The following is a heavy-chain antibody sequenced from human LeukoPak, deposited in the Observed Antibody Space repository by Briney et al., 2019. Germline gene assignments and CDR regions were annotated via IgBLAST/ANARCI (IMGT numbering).Heavy chain of an antibody. CDR1: GYTLTDYD. V-gene: IGHV1-2*06. Sequence: ASVKVSCKASGYTLTDYDINWVRQAPGEGLEWMGRISPSSGGTNYAQSFQGRVTMTRDTSINTAYLELSSLRSDDTAVYYCARDPTVRGYEHFDYWGQGTLVTVSS. CDR2: ISPSSGGT. D-gene: IGHD5-12*01. J-gene: IGHJ4*02. CDR3: ARDPTVRGYEHFDY.